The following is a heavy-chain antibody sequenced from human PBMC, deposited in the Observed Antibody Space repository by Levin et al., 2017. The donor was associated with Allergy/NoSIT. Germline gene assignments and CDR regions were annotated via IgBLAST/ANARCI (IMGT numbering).Heavy chain of an antibody. D-gene: IGHD5-12*01. V-gene: IGHV3-30*03. J-gene: IGHJ3*02. CDR3: ATSYSGYDRDAFDI. CDR2: ISYDGSNK. CDR1: GFTFSSYG. Sequence: GGSLRLSCAASGFTFSSYGMHWVRQAPGKGLEWVAVISYDGSNKYYADSVKGRFTISRDNSKNTLYLQMNSLRAEDTAVYYCATSYSGYDRDAFDIWGQGTMVTVSS.